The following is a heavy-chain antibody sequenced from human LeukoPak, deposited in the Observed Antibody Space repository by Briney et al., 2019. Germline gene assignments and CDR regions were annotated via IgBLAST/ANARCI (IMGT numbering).Heavy chain of an antibody. J-gene: IGHJ4*02. CDR3: ARNPPLNGDYVFDY. D-gene: IGHD4-17*01. Sequence: PSETLSLTCSVSGSSMSSYYWTWIRQPPGKGLEWIGYVYDTGNTNYNPSLKSRVTISVDTSKSRFSLILTSVTAADTAVYYCARNPPLNGDYVFDYWGQGALVTVSS. CDR1: GSSMSSYY. CDR2: VYDTGNT. V-gene: IGHV4-59*08.